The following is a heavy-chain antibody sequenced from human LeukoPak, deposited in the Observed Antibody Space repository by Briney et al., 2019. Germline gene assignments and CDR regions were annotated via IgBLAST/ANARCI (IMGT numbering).Heavy chain of an antibody. CDR1: GGSISSYY. CDR2: IYTSVST. V-gene: IGHV4-4*07. D-gene: IGHD2-2*01. CDR3: ARAYCSSTSCSPGVYYMDV. Sequence: SETLSLTCTVSGGSISSYYWSWIPQPAGQGLEWIGRIYTSVSTNYNPSTKSRVTISVDKSKNQFSLKLSSVTAADTAVYYCARAYCSSTSCSPGVYYMDVWGKGTTVTVSS. J-gene: IGHJ6*03.